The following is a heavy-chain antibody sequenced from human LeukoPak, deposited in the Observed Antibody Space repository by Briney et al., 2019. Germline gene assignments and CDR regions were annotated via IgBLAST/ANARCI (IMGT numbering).Heavy chain of an antibody. Sequence: SETLSLTCTVSGDSISSDNYYWSWIRQPPGKGLEWIGYIHYSGNTYYNPSLKSRVSISVDMSKNQFSLKVNSVTAADTAMYFCARVNFSWSSMAFDIWGQGTMVTVSS. V-gene: IGHV4-30-4*01. J-gene: IGHJ3*02. CDR2: IHYSGNT. D-gene: IGHD6-13*01. CDR3: ARVNFSWSSMAFDI. CDR1: GDSISSDNYY.